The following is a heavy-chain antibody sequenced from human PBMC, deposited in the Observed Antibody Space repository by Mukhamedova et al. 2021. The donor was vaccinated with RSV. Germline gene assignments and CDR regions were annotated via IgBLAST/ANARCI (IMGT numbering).Heavy chain of an antibody. D-gene: IGHD3-3*01. V-gene: IGHV1-3*01. Sequence: GQRLEWMGWINAGNGNTKYSQKFQGRVTITRDTSASTAYMELSSLRSEDTAVYYCARFDFMVDAFDIWGQGTMVTVFS. CDR2: INAGNGNT. CDR3: ARFDFMVDAFDI. J-gene: IGHJ3*02.